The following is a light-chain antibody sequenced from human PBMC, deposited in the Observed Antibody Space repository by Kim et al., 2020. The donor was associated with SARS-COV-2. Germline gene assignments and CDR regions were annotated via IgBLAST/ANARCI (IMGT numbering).Light chain of an antibody. V-gene: IGLV3-1*01. Sequence: SSSLPHLPSVSFSPFPTARITCSGDKLGDKYACWYQQKPGQSPVLVIYQDSKRPSGIPERFSGSNSGNTATLTISGTQAMDEADYYCQAWDSSTVVFGGG. CDR3: QAWDSSTVV. J-gene: IGLJ2*01. CDR1: KLGDKY. CDR2: QDS.